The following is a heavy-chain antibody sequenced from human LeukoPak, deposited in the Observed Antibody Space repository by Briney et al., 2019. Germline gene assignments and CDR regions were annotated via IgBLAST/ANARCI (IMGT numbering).Heavy chain of an antibody. CDR1: GGTFSNYA. D-gene: IGHD6-6*01. J-gene: IGHJ6*02. CDR2: IIPIFGTT. V-gene: IGHV1-69*13. Sequence: SVKVSCKASGGTFSNYAISWVRQAPGQGLEWMGGIIPIFGTTNYAQKFQGRVTITADESTSTAYMELSSLRSEDTAVYYCARTVVYSSSSPYYYGMDVWGQGTTVTVSS. CDR3: ARTVVYSSSSPYYYGMDV.